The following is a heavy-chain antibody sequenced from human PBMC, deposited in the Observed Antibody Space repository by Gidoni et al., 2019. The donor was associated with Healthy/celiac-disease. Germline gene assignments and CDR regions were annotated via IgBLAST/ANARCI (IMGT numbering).Heavy chain of an antibody. D-gene: IGHD6-19*01. Sequence: QVQLVQSGAEVKKPGSSVKVSCKASGGTFSSYAISGVRQAPGQGLEWMGGIIPIFGTANYAQKFQGRVTITADESTSTAYMELSSLRSEDTAVYYCARDRIAVAGTDYYYYGMDVWGQGTTVTVSS. CDR1: GGTFSSYA. J-gene: IGHJ6*02. CDR3: ARDRIAVAGTDYYYYGMDV. CDR2: IIPIFGTA. V-gene: IGHV1-69*01.